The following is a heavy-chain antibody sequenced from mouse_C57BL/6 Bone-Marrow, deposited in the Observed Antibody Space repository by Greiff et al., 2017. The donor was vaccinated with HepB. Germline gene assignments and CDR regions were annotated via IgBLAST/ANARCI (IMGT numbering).Heavy chain of an antibody. CDR1: GFTFSSYG. Sequence: EVKLEESGGDLVKPGGSLKLSCAASGFTFSSYGMSWVRQTPDKRLEWVATISSGGSYTYYPDSVKGRFTISRDNAKNTLYLHMSSLKSEDTAMYYCARRERMDYWGQGTSVTVSS. CDR2: ISSGGSYT. J-gene: IGHJ4*01. V-gene: IGHV5-6*02. CDR3: ARRERMDY.